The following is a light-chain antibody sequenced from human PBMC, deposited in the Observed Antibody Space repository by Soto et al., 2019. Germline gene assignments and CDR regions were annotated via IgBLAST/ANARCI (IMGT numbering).Light chain of an antibody. Sequence: QSALTQPRSVSGSPGQSVTISCTGTSSDVGAYDYVSWYQHHPGKAPKVIIYDDSKRPSGVPDRFSGSKSGNTASLTISGLQAEDEADYYCSSFVGPYTYVFGTGTKVTVL. CDR2: DDS. J-gene: IGLJ1*01. CDR1: SSDVGAYDY. CDR3: SSFVGPYTYV. V-gene: IGLV2-11*01.